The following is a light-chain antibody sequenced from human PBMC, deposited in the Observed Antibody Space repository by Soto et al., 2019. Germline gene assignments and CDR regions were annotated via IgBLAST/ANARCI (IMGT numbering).Light chain of an antibody. V-gene: IGKV3-20*01. CDR3: QQFSSYPLT. CDR1: QTVRNNY. Sequence: EFVLTQSPGTLSLSPGERATLSCRASQTVRNNYLAWYQQKPGQAPRLLIYDASSRATGIPDRFSGGGSGIDFTLTISRLEPEDFAVYYCQQFSSYPLTFGGGTK. CDR2: DAS. J-gene: IGKJ4*01.